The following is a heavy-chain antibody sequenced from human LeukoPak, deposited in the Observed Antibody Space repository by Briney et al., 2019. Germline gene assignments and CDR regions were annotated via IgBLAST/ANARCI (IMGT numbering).Heavy chain of an antibody. Sequence: SGPTLVKPTQTLTLSCTFSGFSLSTSGVGVGWIRQPPRKALEWLALIYWDDDKRYSPSLKSRLSITKDTSKNQVVLTMTNMDPVDTATYYCARQKVGATCFDYWGQGTLVTVSS. CDR3: ARQKVGATCFDY. V-gene: IGHV2-5*02. CDR1: GFSLSTSGVG. D-gene: IGHD1-26*01. J-gene: IGHJ4*02. CDR2: IYWDDDK.